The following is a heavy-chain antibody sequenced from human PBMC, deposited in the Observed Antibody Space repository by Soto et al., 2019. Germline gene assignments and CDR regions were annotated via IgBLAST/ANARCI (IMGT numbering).Heavy chain of an antibody. CDR1: GFTFTDYH. V-gene: IGHV3-11*06. CDR2: ISETGSHT. J-gene: IGHJ4*02. D-gene: IGHD7-27*01. CDR3: ARSLRATSPLTF. Sequence: PGGSLRLSCEASGFTFTDYHMSWIRQAPGKGLEWVALISETGSHTAYAESVKGRFTISRDNARPSVFLQMNSLRSDDTAVYFCARSLRATSPLTFWGQGTPVTAPQ.